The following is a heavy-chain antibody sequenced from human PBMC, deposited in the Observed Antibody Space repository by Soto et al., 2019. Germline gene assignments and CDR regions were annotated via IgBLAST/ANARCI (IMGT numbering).Heavy chain of an antibody. CDR2: ISHDGSYK. Sequence: VQLVESGGGVVQPGRSLRLSCTASGFTLSTYGVHWVRQAPGKGLEWVAVISHDGSYKDYADSVKGRFTISRDISKNALYMQMDSLRAEDTAVYYCARDRDFVLDYWGQGTLVTVSS. CDR1: GFTLSTYG. CDR3: ARDRDFVLDY. J-gene: IGHJ4*02. V-gene: IGHV3-33*01. D-gene: IGHD2-15*01.